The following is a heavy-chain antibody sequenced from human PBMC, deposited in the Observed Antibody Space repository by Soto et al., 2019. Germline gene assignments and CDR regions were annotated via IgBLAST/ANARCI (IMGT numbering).Heavy chain of an antibody. D-gene: IGHD3-16*01. CDR1: GGSISGFL. J-gene: IGHJ4*02. V-gene: IGHV4-59*01. CDR2: IHSSGSS. Sequence: QVHLQESGPGLVKPSETLSLTCTVSGGSISGFLWSWIRQPPGKGLEWFGYIHSSGSSNYNPSLESRVTMSVETSKNQFYLKLSSVTAADTAVYYCARYMRDAGTFYFDYWGQGTLVTASS. CDR3: ARYMRDAGTFYFDY.